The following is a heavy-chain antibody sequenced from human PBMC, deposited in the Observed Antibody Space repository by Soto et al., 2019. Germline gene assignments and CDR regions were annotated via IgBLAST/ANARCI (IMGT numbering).Heavy chain of an antibody. Sequence: SGPTLVNPTQTLTLTCTFSGFSLSTSGVGVGWIRQPPGKALEWLALIYWDDDKRYSPSLKSRLTITKDTSKNQVVLTMTNMDPVDTATYYCAHTGNYYDSSGYQPAPVYYFDYWGQGTLVTVSS. CDR3: AHTGNYYDSSGYQPAPVYYFDY. CDR2: IYWDDDK. V-gene: IGHV2-5*02. J-gene: IGHJ4*02. CDR1: GFSLSTSGVG. D-gene: IGHD3-22*01.